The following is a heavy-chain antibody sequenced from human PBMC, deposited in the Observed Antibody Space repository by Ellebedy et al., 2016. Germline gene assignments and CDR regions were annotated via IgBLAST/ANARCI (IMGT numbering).Heavy chain of an antibody. Sequence: GGSLRLXXAASGITINEHYMSWVRQAPGKGLEWVSAITIRGDTHYAESVKGRFTVSRDNSKNTLFLQMNSLRADDTAVYYCAKTSPYGTGWYGANDYWGQGTLVTVSS. CDR2: ITIRGDT. J-gene: IGHJ4*02. D-gene: IGHD6-13*01. CDR3: AKTSPYGTGWYGANDY. V-gene: IGHV3-53*01. CDR1: GITINEHY.